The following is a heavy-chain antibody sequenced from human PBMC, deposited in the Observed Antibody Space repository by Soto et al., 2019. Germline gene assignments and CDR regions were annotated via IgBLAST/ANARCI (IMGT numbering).Heavy chain of an antibody. CDR1: GFNISNYG. CDR2: ISYDGSNK. Sequence: QVQLVESGGGVVQPGRSLRLSCAASGFNISNYGFHWVRQAPGKGLEWVAVISYDGSNKYYADFVRGRFTISGDNSKNTLYLQMNSLGAEDTAVFYCATPAGLAPAHYYGMDVWGQGTTVTVSS. D-gene: IGHD2-2*01. J-gene: IGHJ6*02. V-gene: IGHV3-30*03. CDR3: ATPAGLAPAHYYGMDV.